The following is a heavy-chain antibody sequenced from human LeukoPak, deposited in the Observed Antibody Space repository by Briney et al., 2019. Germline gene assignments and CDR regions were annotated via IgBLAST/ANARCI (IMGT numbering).Heavy chain of an antibody. J-gene: IGHJ4*02. V-gene: IGHV3-23*01. D-gene: IGHD3-3*01. CDR1: GFTFSSYA. CDR2: ISGSGGST. Sequence: GGSLRLSCAASGFTFSSYAMSWVRQAPGKGLEWVSAISGSGGSTYYADSVKGRFTISRDNSKNTLYLQMNSLRAEDTAVYYCAKDASITIFGVVIVPYYFDYWGQGTLVAVSS. CDR3: AKDASITIFGVVIVPYYFDY.